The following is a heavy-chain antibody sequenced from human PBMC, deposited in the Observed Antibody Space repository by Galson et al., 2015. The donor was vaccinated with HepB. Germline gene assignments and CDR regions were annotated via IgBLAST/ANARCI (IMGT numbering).Heavy chain of an antibody. J-gene: IGHJ6*03. V-gene: IGHV3-74*01. CDR2: INSDGSST. D-gene: IGHD3-3*01. Sequence: SLRLSCAASGFTFSSYWMHWVRQAPGKGLVWVSRINSDGSSTSYADSVKGRFTISRDDAKNTLYLQMNSLRAEDTAVYYCARERTILYYYYMDVWGKGTTVTVSS. CDR1: GFTFSSYW. CDR3: ARERTILYYYYMDV.